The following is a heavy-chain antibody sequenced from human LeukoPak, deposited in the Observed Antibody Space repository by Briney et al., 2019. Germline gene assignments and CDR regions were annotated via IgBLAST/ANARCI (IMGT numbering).Heavy chain of an antibody. Sequence: ALVKVSCDISGYTLTDFSMHWVRQAPGKGLEWMGGFNREDDEPIYAPHFRGRVTVTEDTSTDTAYMELSSLRSEDTVVYYCATLDSYYDNSGRPLIPDWGQGTLVTVSS. CDR3: ATLDSYYDNSGRPLIPD. CDR1: GYTLTDFS. V-gene: IGHV1-24*01. J-gene: IGHJ4*02. CDR2: FNREDDEP. D-gene: IGHD3-22*01.